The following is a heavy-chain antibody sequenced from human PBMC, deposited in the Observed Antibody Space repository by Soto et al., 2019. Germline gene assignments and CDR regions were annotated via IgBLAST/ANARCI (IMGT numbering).Heavy chain of an antibody. V-gene: IGHV4-39*01. Sequence: QLQLQESGPGLVKPSETLSLTCTVSGGSISSSSYYWGWIRQPPGKGLEWIGSIYYSGSTYYNPSLKSRVTISVDTSKNQFSLKLSSVTAADTAVYYCARNSGSYWTTPHINWFDPWGQGTLVTVSS. CDR3: ARNSGSYWTTPHINWFDP. D-gene: IGHD1-26*01. CDR2: IYYSGST. J-gene: IGHJ5*02. CDR1: GGSISSSSYY.